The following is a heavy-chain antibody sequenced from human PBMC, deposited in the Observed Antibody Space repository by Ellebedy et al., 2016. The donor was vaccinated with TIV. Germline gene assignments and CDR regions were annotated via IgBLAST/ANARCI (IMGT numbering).Heavy chain of an antibody. D-gene: IGHD3-16*01. J-gene: IGHJ4*02. CDR1: GFTFSSYS. V-gene: IGHV3-48*02. CDR3: ARALGLHFDY. CDR2: ISSSSSTI. Sequence: GESLKISXAASGFTFSSYSMNWVRQAPGKGLEWVSYISSSSSTIYYADSVKGRFTISRDNAKNSLYLQMNSLRDEDTAVYYCARALGLHFDYWGQGTLVTVSS.